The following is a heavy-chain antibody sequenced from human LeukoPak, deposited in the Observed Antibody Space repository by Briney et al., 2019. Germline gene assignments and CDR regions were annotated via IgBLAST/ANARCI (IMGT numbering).Heavy chain of an antibody. CDR2: IHYSGST. J-gene: IGHJ4*02. Sequence: SETLSLTCTVSGGSVSGGNYSCSWIRQSPGKGLEWIGYIHYSGSTVYNPSLKSRVTMSIDTSKNQFSLNLSSATAADTAVYYCKRTGSTGGYWGQGTLVTVSS. V-gene: IGHV4-61*01. CDR3: KRTGSTGGY. CDR1: GGSVSGGNYS. D-gene: IGHD1-7*01.